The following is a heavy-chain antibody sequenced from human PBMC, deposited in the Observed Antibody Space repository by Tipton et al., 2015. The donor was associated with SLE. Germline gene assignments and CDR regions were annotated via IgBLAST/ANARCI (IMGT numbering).Heavy chain of an antibody. CDR1: GGSFGSGGYY. CDR3: ARRIFGGAIDY. Sequence: TLSLTCTVSGGSFGSGGYYWTWVRQSAGKGLEFIGRIYTSGSTNYNPSLESRVTISVDTSKNQFYLRLTSVTAADTAVYYCARRIFGGAIDYWGQGTLVTVSS. J-gene: IGHJ4*02. CDR2: IYTSGST. D-gene: IGHD2-21*01. V-gene: IGHV4-61*02.